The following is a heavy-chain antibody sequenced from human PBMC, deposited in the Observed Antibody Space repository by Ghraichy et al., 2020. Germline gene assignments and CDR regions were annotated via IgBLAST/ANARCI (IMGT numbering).Heavy chain of an antibody. Sequence: AGEGGPFSGNYWSWIRQSPGKGLEWIGQVRYTGSTSYTPSLKSRVTISVDSSKNQFSLKVTSVTAADTAVYYCATHGLGGYSFDPWGPGILVTVSS. CDR1: GGPFSGNY. D-gene: IGHD5-12*01. V-gene: IGHV4-34*01. J-gene: IGHJ5*02. CDR3: ATHGLGGYSFDP. CDR2: VRYTGST.